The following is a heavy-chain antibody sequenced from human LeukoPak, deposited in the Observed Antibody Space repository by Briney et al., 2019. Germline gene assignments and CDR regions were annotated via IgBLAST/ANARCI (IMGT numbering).Heavy chain of an antibody. Sequence: GGSLRLSCVASGFTFSSHSMNWVRQAPGKGLEWVASISSGSDHIYYADSVKGRFTISRDNARNSLYLQMDSLRVEDTAVYYCARCRGGSCYHSDGYWGQGTLVSVSS. CDR1: GFTFSSHS. V-gene: IGHV3-21*01. CDR2: ISSGSDHI. D-gene: IGHD2-15*01. CDR3: ARCRGGSCYHSDGY. J-gene: IGHJ4*02.